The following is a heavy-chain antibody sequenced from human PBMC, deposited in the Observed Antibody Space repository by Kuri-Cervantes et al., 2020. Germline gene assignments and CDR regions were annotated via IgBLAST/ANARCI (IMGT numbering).Heavy chain of an antibody. CDR2: MNPYSANT. V-gene: IGHV1-8*01. D-gene: IGHD1-26*01. CDR1: GYTFTDYD. J-gene: IGHJ6*02. Sequence: ASVKVSCKTSGYTFTDYDINWVRQAPGQGLEWMGWMNPYSANTGYAQKFQGRLTMTRDTSTSTVYMELSSLRSEDTAVYYCARAGIVGADYWNYYYYGMDVWGQGTTVTVSS. CDR3: ARAGIVGADYWNYYYYGMDV.